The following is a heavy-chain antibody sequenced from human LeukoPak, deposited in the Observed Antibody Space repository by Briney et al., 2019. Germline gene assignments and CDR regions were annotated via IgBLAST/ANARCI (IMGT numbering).Heavy chain of an antibody. CDR1: GGSFSGHY. CDR2: MNHSGST. CDR3: ARGHTYYDFLTGYYSLAYFQH. Sequence: KPSETLSLTCVVYGGSFSGHYWSWIRQPPGKGLEWIGEMNHSGSTNYNPSLKSRVTISVDTSKNQFSLKLSSVTAADTAVYYCARGHTYYDFLTGYYSLAYFQHWGQGTLVTVSS. J-gene: IGHJ1*01. V-gene: IGHV4-34*01. D-gene: IGHD3-9*01.